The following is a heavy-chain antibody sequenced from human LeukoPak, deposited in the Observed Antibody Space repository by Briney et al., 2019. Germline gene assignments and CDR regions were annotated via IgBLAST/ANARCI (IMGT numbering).Heavy chain of an antibody. CDR2: IKSKTDGGTT. Sequence: PGGSLRLSCAASGFTFSNAWMSWVRQAPGKGLEWVGRIKSKTDGGTTDYAAPVKGRFTISRDNSKNTLYLQMNSLRAEDTAVYYCAKDRAPLGGYQLLPFGYWGQGTLVTVSS. V-gene: IGHV3-15*01. J-gene: IGHJ4*02. CDR3: AKDRAPLGGYQLLPFGY. D-gene: IGHD2-2*01. CDR1: GFTFSNAW.